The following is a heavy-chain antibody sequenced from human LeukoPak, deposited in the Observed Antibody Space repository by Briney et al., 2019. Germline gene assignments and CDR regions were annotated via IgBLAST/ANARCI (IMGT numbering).Heavy chain of an antibody. CDR1: GFTFSNAW. V-gene: IGHV3-15*01. Sequence: GGSLRLSCAASGFTFSNAWMNWVRQAPGEGLEWLGRIKSKADGGTTDYAAPVKGRFAISRDDSKNTLYLQVNSLKTEDTAVYYCSTGGDYFDYWGQGTLVTVSS. CDR3: STGGDYFDY. CDR2: IKSKADGGTT. J-gene: IGHJ4*02.